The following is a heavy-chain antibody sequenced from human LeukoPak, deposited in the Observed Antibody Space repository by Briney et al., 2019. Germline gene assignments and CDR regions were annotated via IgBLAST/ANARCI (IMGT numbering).Heavy chain of an antibody. Sequence: SETLSLTCAVYGGSFSGYYWSWIRQPPGKGLEWIGEINHSGSTNYNPSLKSRVTISVDTSKNQFSLKLSSVTAADTAVYYCARARRGSTSSPFRSNIAARNYFDYWGQGTLVTVSS. V-gene: IGHV4-34*01. D-gene: IGHD6-6*01. J-gene: IGHJ4*02. CDR3: ARARRGSTSSPFRSNIAARNYFDY. CDR1: GGSFSGYY. CDR2: INHSGST.